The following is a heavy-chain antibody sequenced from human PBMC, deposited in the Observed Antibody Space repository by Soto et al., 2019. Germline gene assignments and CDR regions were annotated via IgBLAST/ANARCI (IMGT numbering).Heavy chain of an antibody. CDR1: GYTFSNYD. CDR3: AKVSRKGSAIDFDY. D-gene: IGHD3-10*01. J-gene: IGHJ4*02. Sequence: QVQLVQSGAELKKPGASVKVSCKASGYTFSNYDMNWVRQATGQGPEGIGWVNPNNGDTGYAQKLQGRVTLTTDISTTTAYMELTSLLSEDTAIYYCAKVSRKGSAIDFDYWGQGTLITVSS. V-gene: IGHV1-8*01. CDR2: VNPNNGDT.